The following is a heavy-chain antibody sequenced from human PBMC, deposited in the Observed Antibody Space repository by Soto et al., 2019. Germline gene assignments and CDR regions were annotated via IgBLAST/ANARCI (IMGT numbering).Heavy chain of an antibody. J-gene: IGHJ5*02. Sequence: SETLSLTCTVTGGAISGYYWTWMRQSAGGGLEWIGRIYSSGSTNYNPSLKSRVTISLDTSMNHFSLRLSSVTAADTAVYYCARGQRFSDWFDPWGQGTLV. D-gene: IGHD3-3*01. CDR2: IYSSGST. CDR1: GGAISGYY. CDR3: ARGQRFSDWFDP. V-gene: IGHV4-4*07.